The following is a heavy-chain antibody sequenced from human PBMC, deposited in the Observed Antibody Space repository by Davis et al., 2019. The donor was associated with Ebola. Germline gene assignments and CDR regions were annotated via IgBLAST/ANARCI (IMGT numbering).Heavy chain of an antibody. CDR2: IWYDANNK. Sequence: PGGSLRLSCAASGFSFSDYGMHWVRQAPGKGLEWVAFIWYDANNKNYADSVKGRFAISRDNSKNMVYLDMNMLRAEDTAVYYCAKIPAAGFNFDFWGQGTLVTVSS. J-gene: IGHJ4*02. D-gene: IGHD6-13*01. CDR1: GFSFSDYG. V-gene: IGHV3-30*02. CDR3: AKIPAAGFNFDF.